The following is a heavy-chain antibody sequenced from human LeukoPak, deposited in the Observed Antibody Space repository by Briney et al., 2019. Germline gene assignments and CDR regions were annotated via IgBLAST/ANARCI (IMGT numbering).Heavy chain of an antibody. CDR2: IYYSGST. V-gene: IGHV4-39*01. CDR1: GGSISSSSYY. CDR3: ARHGSASGSYRYYFEY. J-gene: IGHJ4*02. D-gene: IGHD1-26*01. Sequence: PSETLSRTCTVSGGSISSSSYYWGWIRQPPGKVLECIGSIYYSGSTYYNPSLKSRVPISVETSKNQFSLRLSSVPAADSALYYCARHGSASGSYRYYFEYWRQGNLVTVSS.